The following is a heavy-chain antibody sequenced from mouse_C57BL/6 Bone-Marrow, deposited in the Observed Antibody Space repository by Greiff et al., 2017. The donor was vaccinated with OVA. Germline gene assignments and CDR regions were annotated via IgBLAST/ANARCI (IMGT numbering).Heavy chain of an antibody. Sequence: QVQLQQPGAELVRPGTSVKLSCKASGYTFTSYWMRWVKQRPGQGLVWIGVIDPSDSYTNYNQKFNGKATLTVDTSSSTAYMQLSSLTSEDSAVYFCALWSGAMDYWGQGTSVTVSS. CDR2: IDPSDSYT. CDR1: GYTFTSYW. CDR3: ALWSGAMDY. V-gene: IGHV1-59*01. J-gene: IGHJ4*01. D-gene: IGHD1-1*02.